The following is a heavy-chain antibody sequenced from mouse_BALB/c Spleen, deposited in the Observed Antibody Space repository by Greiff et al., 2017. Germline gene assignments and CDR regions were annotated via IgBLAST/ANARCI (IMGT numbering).Heavy chain of an antibody. CDR1: GYTFTSYV. Sequence: EVQLQQSGPELVKPGASVKMSCKASGYTFTSYVMHWVKQKPGQGLEWIGYINPYNDGTKYNEKFKGKATLTSDKSSSTAYMELSSLTSEDSAVYYCARWGMRPLYWYFDVWGAGTTVTVSS. V-gene: IGHV1-14*01. CDR3: ARWGMRPLYWYFDV. J-gene: IGHJ1*01. CDR2: INPYNDGT.